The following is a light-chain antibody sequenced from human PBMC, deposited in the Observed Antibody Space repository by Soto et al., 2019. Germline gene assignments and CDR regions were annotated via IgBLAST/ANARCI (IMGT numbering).Light chain of an antibody. Sequence: EIVLTQSPDTLSLSPGERATLSCRATQTIISNFLAWYQQKPGQAPKLVIHGASTRATGIPDRFSGSGSGTDFTLTISRVEPEDFAVYYCQLYGSSPKTFGQGTKVEV. CDR1: QTIISNF. CDR3: QLYGSSPKT. V-gene: IGKV3-20*01. J-gene: IGKJ1*01. CDR2: GAS.